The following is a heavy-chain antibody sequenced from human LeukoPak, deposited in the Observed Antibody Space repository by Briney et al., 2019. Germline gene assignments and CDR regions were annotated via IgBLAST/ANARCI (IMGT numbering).Heavy chain of an antibody. D-gene: IGHD6-13*01. CDR3: AKDPRTAAAYYFDY. J-gene: IGHJ4*02. Sequence: GRSLRLSCVASGFTFSSYAMHWVRQDPGKGLEWVAVISRDGRDKHHADSVKGRFTISRDNSKNTLYLQMDSLRAEDTAVYFCAKDPRTAAAYYFDYWGQGILVTVSS. V-gene: IGHV3-30*18. CDR1: GFTFSSYA. CDR2: ISRDGRDK.